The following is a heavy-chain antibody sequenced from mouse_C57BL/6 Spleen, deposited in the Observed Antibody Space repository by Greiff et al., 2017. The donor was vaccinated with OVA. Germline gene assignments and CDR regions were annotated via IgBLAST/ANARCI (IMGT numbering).Heavy chain of an antibody. CDR2: IYPGDGDT. CDR1: GYAFSSSW. J-gene: IGHJ3*01. CDR3: ANYDGAY. Sequence: QVQLQQSGPELVKPGASVKISCKASGYAFSSSWMNWVKQRPGKGLEWIGRIYPGDGDTNYNGKFKGKATLTADKSSSTAYMQLISLTSEDSAVYFCANYDGAYWGQGTLVTVSA. V-gene: IGHV1-82*01. D-gene: IGHD2-4*01.